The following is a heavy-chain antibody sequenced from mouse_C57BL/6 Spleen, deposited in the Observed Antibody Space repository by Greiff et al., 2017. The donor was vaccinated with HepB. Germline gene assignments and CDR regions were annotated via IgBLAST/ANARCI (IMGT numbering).Heavy chain of an antibody. CDR3: GTGKVYFDY. Sequence: QVQLKQSGPELVKPGASVKISCKASGYAFSSSWMNWVKQRPGKGLEWIGRIYPGDGDTNNNGKFKGKATLTADKSSSTAYMQLSSLTSEDSAVYFCGTGKVYFDYWGQGTTLTVSS. J-gene: IGHJ2*01. D-gene: IGHD4-1*01. CDR2: IYPGDGDT. V-gene: IGHV1-82*01. CDR1: GYAFSSSW.